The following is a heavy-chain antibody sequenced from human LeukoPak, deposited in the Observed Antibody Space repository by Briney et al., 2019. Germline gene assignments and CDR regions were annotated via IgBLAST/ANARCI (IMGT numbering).Heavy chain of an antibody. Sequence: ASVKVSCKASGYTFTSYGISWVRQAPGQGLEWMGWISAYNGNTNYAQKLQGRVTMTTDTSTSTAYMELRSLRSDDTAVYYCARVPHCSSTSCSSYYYYYYYMDVWGKGTTVTVSS. V-gene: IGHV1-18*01. CDR3: ARVPHCSSTSCSSYYYYYYYMDV. CDR1: GYTFTSYG. J-gene: IGHJ6*03. CDR2: ISAYNGNT. D-gene: IGHD2-2*01.